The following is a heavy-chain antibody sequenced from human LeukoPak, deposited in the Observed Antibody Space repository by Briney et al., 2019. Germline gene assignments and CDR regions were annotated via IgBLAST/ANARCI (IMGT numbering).Heavy chain of an antibody. Sequence: SETLSLTCTVSGGSISSYYWSWIRQPPGKGLEWIGYIYYSGSTNYNPSLKSRVTISVDTSKNRLSLKLSSVTAADTAVYYCARDDYGDYFDYWGQGTLVTVSS. CDR2: IYYSGST. J-gene: IGHJ4*02. CDR3: ARDDYGDYFDY. CDR1: GGSISSYY. D-gene: IGHD4-17*01. V-gene: IGHV4-59*01.